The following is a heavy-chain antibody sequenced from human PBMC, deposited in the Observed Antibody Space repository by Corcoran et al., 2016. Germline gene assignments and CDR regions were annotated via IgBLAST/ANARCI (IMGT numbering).Heavy chain of an antibody. CDR1: GGSITTYY. CDR2: IHYNGAT. D-gene: IGHD1-26*01. CDR3: VRWEYPYGRGMDV. V-gene: IGHV4-59*01. J-gene: IGHJ6*02. Sequence: QVQLQESGPGLVRPSETLSLTCTVSGGSITTYYWTWIRQPLGMGLEWIGYIHYNGATNYNPSLKSRLTLSLDTSKNQFSLKLSSVTAADTAVYYCVRWEYPYGRGMDVWGQGTTVTVSS.